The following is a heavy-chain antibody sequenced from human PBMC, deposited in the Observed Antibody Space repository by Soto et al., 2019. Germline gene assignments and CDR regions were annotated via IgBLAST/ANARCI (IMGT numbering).Heavy chain of an antibody. CDR2: IMPVFRRP. Sequence: QVQLVQSGAEVKKPGSSVKVSCKASGGTFRPSAISWVRQAPGQGLEWVGGIMPVFRRPKYAQNFQGRVTIPADESTSTAYMELSSLRSDDTAVYYCARDKDRPQLGGNYYYILDVWGQGTAVTGSS. D-gene: IGHD3-3*02. CDR3: ARDKDRPQLGGNYYYILDV. CDR1: GGTFRPSA. V-gene: IGHV1-69*12. J-gene: IGHJ6*02.